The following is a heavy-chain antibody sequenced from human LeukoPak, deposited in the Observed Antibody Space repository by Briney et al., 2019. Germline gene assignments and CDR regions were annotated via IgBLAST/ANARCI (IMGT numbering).Heavy chain of an antibody. CDR3: ARATYSSGWGTSDY. J-gene: IGHJ4*02. V-gene: IGHV4-59*01. D-gene: IGHD6-19*01. CDR2: IYYSGST. Sequence: PSETLSLTCTVSGGSIRSYYWSWIRQPPGKGLEWIGYIYYSGSTNYNPSLQSRVTISVDTSKNQFSLKLSSVTAADTAVYYCARATYSSGWGTSDYWGQGTLVTVSS. CDR1: GGSIRSYY.